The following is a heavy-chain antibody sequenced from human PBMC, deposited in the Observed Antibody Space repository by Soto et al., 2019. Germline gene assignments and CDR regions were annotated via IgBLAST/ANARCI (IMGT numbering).Heavy chain of an antibody. D-gene: IGHD6-19*01. J-gene: IGHJ4*02. CDR3: AKEGVAGPFDY. CDR1: GFTFSSYG. Sequence: HPGGSLRLSCAASGFTFSSYGMHWVRQAPGKGLEWVAVISYDGSNKYYADSVKGRFTISRDNSKNTLYLQMNSLRAEDTAVYYCAKEGVAGPFDYWGQGTLVTVSS. V-gene: IGHV3-30*18. CDR2: ISYDGSNK.